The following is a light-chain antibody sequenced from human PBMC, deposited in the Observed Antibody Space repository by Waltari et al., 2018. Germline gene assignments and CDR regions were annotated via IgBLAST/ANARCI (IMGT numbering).Light chain of an antibody. CDR3: SSYSGTNTRVI. CDR2: DVS. V-gene: IGLV2-14*03. J-gene: IGLJ2*01. Sequence: QSALTQPASVSGSPGQSISISCTGTSIDIGHYDYVSWYQQQPGKAPKMMIYDVSHRPSGVSYSFSGSKSGNTASLIISGLQSEDEGDYYCSSYSGTNTRVIFGGGTKLTVL. CDR1: SIDIGHYDY.